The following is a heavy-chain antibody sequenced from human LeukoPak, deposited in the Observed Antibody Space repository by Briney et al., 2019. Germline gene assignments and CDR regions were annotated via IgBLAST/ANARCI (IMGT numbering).Heavy chain of an antibody. D-gene: IGHD6-13*01. Sequence: SETLSLTCAVYGGSFSGYHWSWIRQPPGKGLEWIGEINHSGSTNYNPSLKSRVTISVDTSKNQFSLKLSSVTAADTAVYYCARGEIAAPTDYWGQGTLVTVSS. CDR2: INHSGST. CDR3: ARGEIAAPTDY. CDR1: GGSFSGYH. J-gene: IGHJ4*02. V-gene: IGHV4-34*01.